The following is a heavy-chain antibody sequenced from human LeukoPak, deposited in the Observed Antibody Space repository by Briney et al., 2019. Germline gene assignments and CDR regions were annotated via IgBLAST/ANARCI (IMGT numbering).Heavy chain of an antibody. CDR1: GFTFSSYG. J-gene: IGHJ1*01. V-gene: IGHV3-30*18. Sequence: GGSLRLSCAASGFTFSSYGMHWVRQAPGKGLEWVAVISYDGSNKYYADSVKGRFTISRDNSKNMLYLQMNSLRAEDTAVYYCAKQVYYGSGSLHYFQHWGQGTLVTVSS. D-gene: IGHD3-10*01. CDR2: ISYDGSNK. CDR3: AKQVYYGSGSLHYFQH.